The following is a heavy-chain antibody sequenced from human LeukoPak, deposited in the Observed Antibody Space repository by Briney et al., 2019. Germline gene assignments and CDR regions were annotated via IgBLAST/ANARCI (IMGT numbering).Heavy chain of an antibody. CDR1: GFSFTGYP. V-gene: IGHV3-48*02. CDR3: ATGQRYAFDY. D-gene: IGHD3-9*01. CDR2: IRTTAEGAKYA. Sequence: GGSLRLSCATSGFSFTGYPMNWVRQAPGKGLEWISNIRTTAEGAKYAYYAGSVKGRVTISRDDGKNTLYLHMNSLRDDDTAVYYCATGQRYAFDYWGQGILVTVSS. J-gene: IGHJ4*02.